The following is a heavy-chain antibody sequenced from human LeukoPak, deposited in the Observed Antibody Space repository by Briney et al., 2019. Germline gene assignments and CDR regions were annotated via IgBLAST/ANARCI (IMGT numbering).Heavy chain of an antibody. CDR2: ISSSSSYI. CDR1: GFTFSSYS. J-gene: IGHJ4*02. Sequence: GGSLRLSCAASGFTFSSYSMNWVRQAPGKGLEWVSSISSSSSYIYYADSVKGRFTISRDNAKNSLYLQMNSLRAEDTAVYYCARGVSRYSGYDLAYWGREPWSPSPQ. V-gene: IGHV3-21*01. D-gene: IGHD5-12*01. CDR3: ARGVSRYSGYDLAY.